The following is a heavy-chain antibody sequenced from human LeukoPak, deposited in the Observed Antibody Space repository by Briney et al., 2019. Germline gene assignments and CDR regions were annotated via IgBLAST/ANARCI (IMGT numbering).Heavy chain of an antibody. Sequence: GGPLRLSCAASGYTFSQYRVLWVRQARGEGRESVSRFNTDGTVTTYADSVKGRFTVSRDNADNTMFLQMNSVRDEDTAVYYCATKQWLAPPPDSWGQGTPVTVSS. CDR3: ATKQWLAPPPDS. J-gene: IGHJ4*02. CDR1: GYTFSQYR. CDR2: FNTDGTVT. D-gene: IGHD6-19*01. V-gene: IGHV3-74*01.